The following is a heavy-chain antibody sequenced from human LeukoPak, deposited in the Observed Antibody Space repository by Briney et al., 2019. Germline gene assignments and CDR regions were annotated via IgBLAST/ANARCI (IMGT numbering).Heavy chain of an antibody. CDR2: INHSGSA. J-gene: IGHJ4*02. CDR3: VTYYFDSSGPKKNY. Sequence: SETLSLTCAVYGGSFSGYYWSWIRQPPGKGLEWIGEINHSGSANYNPSLKSRVTISVDTSKKQFSLKLSSVTAADTAVYYCVTYYFDSSGPKKNYWGQGTLVTVSS. CDR1: GGSFSGYY. D-gene: IGHD3-22*01. V-gene: IGHV4-34*01.